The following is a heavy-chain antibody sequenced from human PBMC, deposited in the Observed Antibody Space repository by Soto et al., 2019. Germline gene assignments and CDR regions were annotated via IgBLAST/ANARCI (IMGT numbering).Heavy chain of an antibody. CDR2: IWYDGTNK. D-gene: IGHD3-22*01. Sequence: GGSLRLSCAASGFTFSGYGMHWVRQSPGKGLEWVAVIWYDGTNKYYADSVKGRFTISRDNSKNTLYLQMNSLRADDTAVYYCARDILYYDGSSGVTDYWGQGT. V-gene: IGHV3-33*01. CDR3: ARDILYYDGSSGVTDY. CDR1: GFTFSGYG. J-gene: IGHJ4*02.